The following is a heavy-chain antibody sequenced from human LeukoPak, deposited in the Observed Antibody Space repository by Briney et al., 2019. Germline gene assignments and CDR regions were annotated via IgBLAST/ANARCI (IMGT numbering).Heavy chain of an antibody. CDR1: GFTFSSYC. Sequence: GGSLRLSCAASGFTFSSYCMSWVRQAPGKGLEWVANIKQDGSEKYYADSVKGRFTISRDNAKNSLYLQMNSLRAEDTAVYYCARGRYRSRWYVMYYMEVWGKGATVSVSS. V-gene: IGHV3-7*01. J-gene: IGHJ6*03. CDR2: IKQDGSEK. D-gene: IGHD6-13*01. CDR3: ARGRYRSRWYVMYYMEV.